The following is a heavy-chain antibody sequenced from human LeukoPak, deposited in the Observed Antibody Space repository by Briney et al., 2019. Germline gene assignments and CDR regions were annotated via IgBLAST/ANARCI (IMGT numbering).Heavy chain of an antibody. CDR3: AREEAVAGTKDY. CDR1: GFTFSSYA. V-gene: IGHV3-30-3*01. Sequence: TGGSLRLSCAASGFTFSSYAMHWVRQAPGKGLEWVAVISYDGSNKYYADSVKGRFTISRDNAKNTLHLQMNSLRAEDTAVYYCAREEAVAGTKDYWGQGTLVTVSS. J-gene: IGHJ4*02. D-gene: IGHD6-19*01. CDR2: ISYDGSNK.